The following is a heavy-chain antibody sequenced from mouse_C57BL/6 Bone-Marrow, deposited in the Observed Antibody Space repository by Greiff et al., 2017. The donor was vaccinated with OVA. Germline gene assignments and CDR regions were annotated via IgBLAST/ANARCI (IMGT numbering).Heavy chain of an antibody. CDR1: GYTFTSYW. V-gene: IGHV1-69*01. D-gene: IGHD2-2*01. Sequence: VQLQQPGAELVMPGASVKLSCKASGYTFTSYWMHWVKQRPGQGLEWIGEIDPSDSYTNYNQKFKGKSTLTVDKSSSTAYMQLSSLTSEDSAVYYCAREGLRGARFAYWGQGTPVTVSA. CDR3: AREGLRGARFAY. CDR2: IDPSDSYT. J-gene: IGHJ3*01.